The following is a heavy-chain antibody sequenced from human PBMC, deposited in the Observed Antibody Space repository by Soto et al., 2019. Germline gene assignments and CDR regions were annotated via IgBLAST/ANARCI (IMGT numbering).Heavy chain of an antibody. CDR1: GFMFSAYW. D-gene: IGHD5-18*01. V-gene: IGHV3-7*01. CDR3: ARDFYGGYTYGPGDY. CDR2: IHGDGGKI. Sequence: GGSLRLSCAASGFMFSAYWMSWVRQAPGKGLEWVANIHGDGGKIYYVDSVKGRFTISRDNAKRSLYLQMNSLRAEDTAVYYCARDFYGGYTYGPGDYWGQGALVTVSS. J-gene: IGHJ4*02.